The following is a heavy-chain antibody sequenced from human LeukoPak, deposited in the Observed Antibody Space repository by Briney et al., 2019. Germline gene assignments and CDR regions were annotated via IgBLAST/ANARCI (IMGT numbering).Heavy chain of an antibody. V-gene: IGHV1-18*01. D-gene: IGHD6-19*01. J-gene: IGHJ5*02. CDR2: ISDYNGKT. CDR3: SRDSSGWYRWFDP. CDR1: GYNFTSYG. Sequence: GASVKVSCKASGYNFTSYGISWVRQAPGQGLEWMGWISDYNGKTYYAQKLQGRVTMTTDTSTSTAYMELRSLRSDDTAVYYCSRDSSGWYRWFDPWGQGTLVTASS.